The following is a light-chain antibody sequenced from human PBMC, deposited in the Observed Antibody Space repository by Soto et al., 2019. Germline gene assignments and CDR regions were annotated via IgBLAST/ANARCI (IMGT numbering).Light chain of an antibody. CDR2: SNN. V-gene: IGLV1-44*01. Sequence: SVLTQPPSASGTPGQRVTISCSGSSSNIGSNTVNWYQQLPGTAPKLLIYSNNQRPSGVPARFSGSKSGTSASLAISGLQSEDEADYYCAAWDDSLNGLIFGGGTKVTVL. J-gene: IGLJ2*01. CDR3: AAWDDSLNGLI. CDR1: SSNIGSNT.